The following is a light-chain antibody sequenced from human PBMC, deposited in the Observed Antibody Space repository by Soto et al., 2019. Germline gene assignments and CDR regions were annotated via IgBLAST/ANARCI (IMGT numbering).Light chain of an antibody. J-gene: IGLJ2*01. CDR1: SSNIGAGYD. Sequence: QSVLTQPPSVSGAPGQRVTISCTGSSSNIGAGYDVHWYQQLPGTAPKLLIYGNSNRPSGVPDRFSGSKSGTSASLAIPGRQAEDEADYYRPSHASSLSGYVVFGGGTKVTVL. V-gene: IGLV1-40*01. CDR3: PSHASSLSGYVV. CDR2: GNS.